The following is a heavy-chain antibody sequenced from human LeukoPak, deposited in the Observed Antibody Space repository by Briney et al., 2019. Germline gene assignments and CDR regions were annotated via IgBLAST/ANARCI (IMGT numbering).Heavy chain of an antibody. D-gene: IGHD4-23*01. CDR2: IIPIFGTA. CDR3: ARDDYGDNPDFDY. V-gene: IGHV1-69*13. Sequence: SVKVSCKTSGYTFNNYAVNWVRQAPGQGLEWMGGIIPIFGTANYAQKFQGRVTITADESTSTAYMELSSLRSEDTAVYYCARDDYGDNPDFDYWGQGTLVTVSS. CDR1: GYTFNNYA. J-gene: IGHJ4*02.